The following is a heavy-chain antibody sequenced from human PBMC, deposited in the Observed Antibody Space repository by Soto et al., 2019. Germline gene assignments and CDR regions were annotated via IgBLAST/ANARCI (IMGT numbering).Heavy chain of an antibody. V-gene: IGHV4-59*01. CDR3: ARASPLTGYYIGAPGWFDP. CDR1: GGSISSYY. Sequence: SETLSLTCTVSGGSISSYYWSWIRQPPGKGLEWIGYIYYSGSTNYSPSLKSRVTISVDTSKNQFSLKLSSVTAADTAVYYCARASPLTGYYIGAPGWFDPWGQGTLVTVSS. CDR2: IYYSGST. D-gene: IGHD3-9*01. J-gene: IGHJ5*02.